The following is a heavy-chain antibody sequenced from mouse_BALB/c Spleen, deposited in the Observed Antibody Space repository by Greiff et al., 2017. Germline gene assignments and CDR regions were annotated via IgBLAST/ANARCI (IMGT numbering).Heavy chain of an antibody. CDR1: GYSFTGYT. Sequence: LVKPGASMKISCKASGYSFTGYTMNWVKQSHGKNLEWIGLINPYNGGTSYNQKFKGKATLTVDKSSSTAYMELLSLTSEDAAVYYCARGTTVVEDYAMDYWGQGTSVTVSS. CDR3: ARGTTVVEDYAMDY. D-gene: IGHD1-1*01. J-gene: IGHJ4*01. V-gene: IGHV1-18*01. CDR2: INPYNGGT.